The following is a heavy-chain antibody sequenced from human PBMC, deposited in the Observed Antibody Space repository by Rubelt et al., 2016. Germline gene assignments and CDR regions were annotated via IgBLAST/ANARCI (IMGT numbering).Heavy chain of an antibody. Sequence: QAPGKGLECVSIIYSGGTTYYADSVKGRFTISRDNSKNTLYLQMNSLRAEDTAVYYCARVGQRYSSARNAFDIWGQGTMVTVSS. V-gene: IGHV3-53*01. J-gene: IGHJ3*02. CDR2: IYSGGTT. CDR3: ARVGQRYSSARNAFDI. D-gene: IGHD6-19*01.